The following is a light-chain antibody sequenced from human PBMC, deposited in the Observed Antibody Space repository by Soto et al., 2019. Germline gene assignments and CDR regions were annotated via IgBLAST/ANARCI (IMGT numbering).Light chain of an antibody. Sequence: DIQMTQSPSSLSASVGDRVTITCRASQSSSSYLNWYQQKPGKAPKLLIYAASSLQSGGPSRFSGSGSGTDFTLTISSLQPEDFATYYCQQSYSTPDTFGGGTKVEIK. V-gene: IGKV1-39*01. CDR1: QSSSSY. CDR2: AAS. J-gene: IGKJ4*02. CDR3: QQSYSTPDT.